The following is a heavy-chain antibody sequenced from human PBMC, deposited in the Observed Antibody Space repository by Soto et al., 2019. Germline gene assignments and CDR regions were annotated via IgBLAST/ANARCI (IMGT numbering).Heavy chain of an antibody. Sequence: QVQLVQSGAEVKKPGASVKVSCKASGYPFTSYAMHWVRQAPGQRLEWMGWINAGNGNTKYSQKFQGRITITRNTPASTAYMELSSLRSEGTAVYGCAREPTVTGYYYGKDVWGQGTTVTVSS. CDR2: INAGNGNT. V-gene: IGHV1-3*01. CDR1: GYPFTSYA. CDR3: AREPTVTGYYYGKDV. J-gene: IGHJ6*02. D-gene: IGHD4-17*01.